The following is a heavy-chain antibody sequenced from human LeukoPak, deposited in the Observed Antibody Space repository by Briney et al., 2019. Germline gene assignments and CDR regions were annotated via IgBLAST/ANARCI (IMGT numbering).Heavy chain of an antibody. CDR3: ASHDGSGWGGIDY. V-gene: IGHV4-39*01. D-gene: IGHD6-19*01. CDR2: IYYSGST. Sequence: PSETLSLTCTVSGGSINSSSFYWAWIRQPPGKGLEWIGSIYYSGSTYYRPSLKSRLTIYVDTSKSQFFLKLSSVTATDTAVYYCASHDGSGWGGIDYWGQGALVTVS. J-gene: IGHJ4*02. CDR1: GGSINSSSFY.